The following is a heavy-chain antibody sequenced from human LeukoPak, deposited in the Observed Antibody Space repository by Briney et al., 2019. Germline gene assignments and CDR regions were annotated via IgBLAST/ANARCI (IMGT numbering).Heavy chain of an antibody. CDR2: ISGSGIST. J-gene: IGHJ4*02. D-gene: IGHD1-26*01. CDR3: AKAHFGVGATHYFDS. Sequence: GGSLRLSCAAAGFTFSDYGMNWVRQAPGKGLEWVSGISGSGISTYYADSVKGRFTISRDNSKNTLYLQMNSLRTEDTAVYYCAKAHFGVGATHYFDSWGQGTLVTVSS. V-gene: IGHV3-23*01. CDR1: GFTFSDYG.